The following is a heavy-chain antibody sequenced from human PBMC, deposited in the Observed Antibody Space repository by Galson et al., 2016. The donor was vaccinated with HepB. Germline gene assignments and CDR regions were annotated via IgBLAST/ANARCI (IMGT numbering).Heavy chain of an antibody. V-gene: IGHV3-74*01. CDR3: ARLHSTSFNWFDP. J-gene: IGHJ5*02. CDR1: GFTFSSYW. D-gene: IGHD6-6*01. CDR2: INSDGSDT. Sequence: SLRLSCAASGFTFSSYWMHWVRQAPGKGLVWVSRINSDGSDTVYADSVKGRFSIPRDNAKNMVYLQMDSLRAEDTAVYYCARLHSTSFNWFDPWGQGTLVTVSS.